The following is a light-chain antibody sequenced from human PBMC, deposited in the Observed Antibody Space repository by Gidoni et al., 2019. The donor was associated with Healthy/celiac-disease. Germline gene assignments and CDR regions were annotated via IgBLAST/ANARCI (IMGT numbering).Light chain of an antibody. CDR3: CSYAGSYTLV. CDR2: DVS. CDR1: SSDVGGYNY. J-gene: IGLJ3*02. V-gene: IGLV2-11*01. Sequence: QSALTQPRSVSVSPGLSVTISCTGTSSDVGGYNYVSWYQQHPGKAPKLMIYDVSKRPSGVPDRFSGSKSGNTASLTISGLQAEDEADYYCCSYAGSYTLVFGGGTKLTVL.